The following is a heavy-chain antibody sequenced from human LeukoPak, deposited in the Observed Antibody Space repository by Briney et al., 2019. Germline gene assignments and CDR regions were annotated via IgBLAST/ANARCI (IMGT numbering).Heavy chain of an antibody. J-gene: IGHJ5*02. V-gene: IGHV3-23*01. CDR3: AKDRGVMVRGPFDP. D-gene: IGHD3-10*01. CDR1: GFTFSSYA. Sequence: GGSLRLSCAASGFTFSSYAMSWVRQAPGKGLEWVSAISGSGGSRYYADFVKGRFTISRDNSKNTLYLQMNSLRVEDTAVCYCAKDRGVMVRGPFDPWGQGTLVTVSS. CDR2: ISGSGGSR.